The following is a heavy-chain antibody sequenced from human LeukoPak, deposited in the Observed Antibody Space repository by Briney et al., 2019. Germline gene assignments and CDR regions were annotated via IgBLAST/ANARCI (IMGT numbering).Heavy chain of an antibody. CDR2: IFPSGGEI. D-gene: IGHD6-19*01. J-gene: IGHJ3*02. V-gene: IGHV3-23*01. CDR3: ARVRYSSGWRNSMDAFDI. CDR1: GFTFSTFA. Sequence: GGSLRLSCAASGFTFSTFAMIWVRQPPGKGLEWVSSIFPSGGEIHYADSVRGRFTISRDNSKSTLSLQMNSLRAEDTAVYYCARVRYSSGWRNSMDAFDIWGQGTMVTVSS.